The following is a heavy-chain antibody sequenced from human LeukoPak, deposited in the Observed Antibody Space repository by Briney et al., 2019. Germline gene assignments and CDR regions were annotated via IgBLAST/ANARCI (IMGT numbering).Heavy chain of an antibody. J-gene: IGHJ4*02. D-gene: IGHD4-17*01. CDR1: GFTFSSYS. CDR2: ISSSSSYI. V-gene: IGHV3-21*01. CDR3: ASNDYGDYWYYFDY. Sequence: PGGSLRLSCAASGFTFSSYSMNWVRQAPGKGLEWVSSISSSSSYIYYADSVKGRFTISRDNAKNSLYLQMNSLRAEDTAVYYCASNDYGDYWYYFDYWGQGTLVTVSS.